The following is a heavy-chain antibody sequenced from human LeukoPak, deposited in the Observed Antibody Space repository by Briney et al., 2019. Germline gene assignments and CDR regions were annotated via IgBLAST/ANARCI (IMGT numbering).Heavy chain of an antibody. Sequence: ASVKVSCKASGYTFTSYAMHWVRQAPGQRLEWMGWINAGNGNTKYAQKLQGRVTMTTDTSTSTAYMELRSLRSDDTAVYYCARDGHDPGYFDYWGQGTLVTVSS. CDR2: INAGNGNT. J-gene: IGHJ4*02. CDR3: ARDGHDPGYFDY. CDR1: GYTFTSYA. V-gene: IGHV1-3*01. D-gene: IGHD1-1*01.